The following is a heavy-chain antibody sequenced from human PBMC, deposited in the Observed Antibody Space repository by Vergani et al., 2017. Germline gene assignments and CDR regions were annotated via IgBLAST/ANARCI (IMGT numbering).Heavy chain of an antibody. CDR2: INHSGST. D-gene: IGHD3-9*01. J-gene: IGHJ6*03. Sequence: QVQLQQWGAGLLKPSETLSLTCAVYGGSFSGYYWSWIRQPPGKGLEWIGEINHSGSTNYNPSLKSRVTISVDTSKNQFSLKLSSVTAADTAVYYCARGRFDGTSYYYYYMDVWGKGTTVTVSS. V-gene: IGHV4-34*01. CDR3: ARGRFDGTSYYYYYMDV. CDR1: GGSFSGYY.